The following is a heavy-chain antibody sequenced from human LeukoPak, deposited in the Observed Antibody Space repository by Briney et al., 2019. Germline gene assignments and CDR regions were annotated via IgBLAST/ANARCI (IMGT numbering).Heavy chain of an antibody. CDR3: ATDASLAARLFDY. Sequence: GASVRVSCKVPGYTLTELSMHWVRQAPGKGLEWMGGFDPEDGETIYAQKFQGRVTMTEDTSTDTAYMELSSLRSEDTAVYYCATDASLAARLFDYWGQGTLVTVSS. D-gene: IGHD6-6*01. V-gene: IGHV1-24*01. J-gene: IGHJ4*02. CDR1: GYTLTELS. CDR2: FDPEDGET.